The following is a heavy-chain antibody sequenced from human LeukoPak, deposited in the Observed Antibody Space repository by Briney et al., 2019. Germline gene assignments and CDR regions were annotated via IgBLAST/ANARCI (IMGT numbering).Heavy chain of an antibody. V-gene: IGHV3-7*03. CDR1: GFTFSGFW. Sequence: GGSLRLSCEVSGFTFSGFWMSWSRQAPGKGLEWVASINSDGSEGYYADVVKGRFTISRDIAKNSLYLQINSLRAEDTAVYYCARSSYSSSSSVWGQGTMVTVSS. CDR2: INSDGSEG. J-gene: IGHJ3*01. CDR3: ARSSYSSSSSV. D-gene: IGHD6-6*01.